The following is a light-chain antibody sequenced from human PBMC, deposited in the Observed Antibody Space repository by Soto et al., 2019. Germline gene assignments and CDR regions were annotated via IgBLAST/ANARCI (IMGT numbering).Light chain of an antibody. CDR2: GAS. Sequence: DIQMTQSPSSVSASVGDRVTITCRASQGISYWLAWYQQKPGKAPKLLIYGASSLQSGVPPRFSGSESGTDFTLTISSLQPEDFATYYCQQANSFSRTFGQGTEVEIK. J-gene: IGKJ1*01. CDR1: QGISYW. V-gene: IGKV1-12*01. CDR3: QQANSFSRT.